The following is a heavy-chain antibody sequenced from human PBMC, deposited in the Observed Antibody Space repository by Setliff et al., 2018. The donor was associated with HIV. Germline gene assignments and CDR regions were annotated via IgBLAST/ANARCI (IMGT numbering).Heavy chain of an antibody. CDR1: GYTFTDYF. D-gene: IGHD6-13*01. J-gene: IGHJ3*02. CDR3: ASPFYSSSWYPHSGAFDI. Sequence: RASVKVSCKPSGYTFTDYFLHWVRQAPGQGLEWMGWISPNNGDKKIPQKFRGRVTMTRDTSISTAYMELRSLRSDDTAVYYCASPFYSSSWYPHSGAFDIWGQGTMVTVSS. CDR2: ISPNNGDK. V-gene: IGHV1-2*02.